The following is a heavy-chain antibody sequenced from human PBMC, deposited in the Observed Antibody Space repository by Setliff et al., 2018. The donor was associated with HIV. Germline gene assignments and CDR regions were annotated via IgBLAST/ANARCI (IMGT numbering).Heavy chain of an antibody. Sequence: SETLSLTCTISLGSITSCAYHWVWIRQPPGKGLEWIGSMYYSGNTYYSPSLKSRVTISLDSSKDQFSLKLTSVTAADAAVYYCVRDRRIALVRGIFDAFDIWGQGTMVTVSS. CDR1: LGSITSCAYH. J-gene: IGHJ3*02. D-gene: IGHD3-10*01. CDR3: VRDRRIALVRGIFDAFDI. CDR2: MYYSGNT. V-gene: IGHV4-39*07.